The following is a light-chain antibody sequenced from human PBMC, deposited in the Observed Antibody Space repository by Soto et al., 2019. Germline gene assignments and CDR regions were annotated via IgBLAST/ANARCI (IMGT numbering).Light chain of an antibody. J-gene: IGKJ1*01. V-gene: IGKV3-11*01. CDR3: QQRSNWSRT. Sequence: EILLTQSPATLSLSAGERATLSCRASQSISSYLAWYQQKPGQAPRLLIYDASSRASGVPARFSGSGSGTDVTPLTISLEAEDVAVDYCQQRSNWSRTFGQGTKLDIK. CDR2: DAS. CDR1: QSISSY.